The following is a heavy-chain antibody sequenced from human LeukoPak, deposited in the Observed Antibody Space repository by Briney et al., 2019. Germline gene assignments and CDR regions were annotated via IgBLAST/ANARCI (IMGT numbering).Heavy chain of an antibody. CDR1: GYTFTGYY. D-gene: IGHD4-23*01. V-gene: IGHV1-2*02. CDR3: ATDYGGNSVRSWGGVY. Sequence: GASVKVSCKASGYTFTGYYMHCGVQAPGQGLECLGWINPSSGGTNYAQKLQGRVTMTRQTSISTAYMELSRLRSDDTAVYYCATDYGGNSVRSWGGVYWGQGNLVTVSS. J-gene: IGHJ4*02. CDR2: INPSSGGT.